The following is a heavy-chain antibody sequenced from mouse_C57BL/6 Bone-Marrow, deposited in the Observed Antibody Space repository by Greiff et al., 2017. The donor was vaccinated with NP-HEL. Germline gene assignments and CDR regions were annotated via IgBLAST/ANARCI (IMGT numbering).Heavy chain of an antibody. D-gene: IGHD2-5*01. J-gene: IGHJ4*01. CDR1: GYTFTSYW. CDR3: ARRDYSNYGRGLYAMDY. Sequence: QVQLQQSGAELVKPGASVKLSCKASGYTFTSYWMHWVKQRPGRGLEWIGRIDPNSGGTKYNEKFKSKATLTVDKPSSTAYMQLSSLTSEDSAVYYCARRDYSNYGRGLYAMDYWGQGTSVTVSS. V-gene: IGHV1-72*01. CDR2: IDPNSGGT.